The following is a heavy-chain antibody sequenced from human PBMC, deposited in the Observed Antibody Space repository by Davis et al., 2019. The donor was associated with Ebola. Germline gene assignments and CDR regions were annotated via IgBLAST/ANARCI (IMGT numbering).Heavy chain of an antibody. D-gene: IGHD3-22*01. Sequence: GGSLRLSCAASGFTFGDYTMHWVRQAPGKGLEWVSLISWDGRSTAYADSVRDRFSISRDNSRNFLYLQMNGLRAEDTALYYCTAYDSTFKNYWGKGTWVTVSS. CDR1: GFTFGDYT. J-gene: IGHJ4*02. CDR2: ISWDGRST. CDR3: TAYDSTFKNY. V-gene: IGHV3-43D*03.